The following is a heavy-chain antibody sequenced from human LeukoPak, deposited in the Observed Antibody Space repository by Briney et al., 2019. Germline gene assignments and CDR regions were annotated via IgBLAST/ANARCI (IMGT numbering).Heavy chain of an antibody. CDR1: AFTFSSYG. CDR2: ISYDGSNK. J-gene: IGHJ3*02. V-gene: IGHV3-30*18. D-gene: IGHD3-16*01. Sequence: PGGSLRLSCAASAFTFSSYGMHWVRQAPGKGLEWVAVISYDGSNKYYADSVKGRFTISRDNSKNTLYLQMNSLRAEDTAVYYWAKILGGGDSPPNAFDIWGQGTMVTVSS. CDR3: AKILGGGDSPPNAFDI.